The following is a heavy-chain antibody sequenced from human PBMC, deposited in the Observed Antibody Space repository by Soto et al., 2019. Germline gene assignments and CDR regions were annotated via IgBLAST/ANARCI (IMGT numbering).Heavy chain of an antibody. Sequence: AGSLRLSCAASGFTFSRYCMHGVRQAPGKGLVWVALIKCDGSSKYYADSVKGRFTISRDNPKNTLYLQMNSLRAEDTAVYYCARDSSSTGLYFDYWGQGTLVTVSS. CDR2: IKCDGSSK. J-gene: IGHJ4*02. CDR3: ARDSSSTGLYFDY. V-gene: IGHV3-74*01. CDR1: GFTFSRYC. D-gene: IGHD2-2*01.